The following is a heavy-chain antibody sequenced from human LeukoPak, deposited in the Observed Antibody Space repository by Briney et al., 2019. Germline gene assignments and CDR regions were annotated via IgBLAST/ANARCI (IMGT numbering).Heavy chain of an antibody. CDR2: IYYSGST. J-gene: IGHJ5*02. V-gene: IGHV4-39*07. CDR1: GGSISSSSYY. Sequence: SETLSLTCAVSGGSISSSSYYWGWIRQPPGKGLEWIGSIYYSGSTYYNPSLKSRVTISVDTSKNQFSLKLSSVTAADTAVYYCARGLDNWNYALWFDPWGQGTLVTVSS. D-gene: IGHD1-7*01. CDR3: ARGLDNWNYALWFDP.